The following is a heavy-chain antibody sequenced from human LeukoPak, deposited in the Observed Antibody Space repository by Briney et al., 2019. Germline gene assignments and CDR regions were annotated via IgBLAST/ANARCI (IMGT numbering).Heavy chain of an antibody. Sequence: GASVKVSCKASGYTFTSYGISWVRQAPGQGLEWMGWINPNSGGTNYAQKFQGRVTMTRDTSISTAYMELSRLRSDDTAVYYCARVRGYYDSSGYYATRLDYWGQGTLVTVSS. CDR2: INPNSGGT. CDR3: ARVRGYYDSSGYYATRLDY. V-gene: IGHV1-2*02. CDR1: GYTFTSYG. J-gene: IGHJ4*02. D-gene: IGHD3-22*01.